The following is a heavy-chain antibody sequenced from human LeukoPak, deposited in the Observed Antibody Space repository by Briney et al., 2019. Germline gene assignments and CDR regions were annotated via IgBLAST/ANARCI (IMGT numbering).Heavy chain of an antibody. Sequence: ASVKVSCKASGYTFTGYYMHWVRQAPGQGLEWMGWINPNSGGTNYAQKFQGRVTMTRDTSISTAYMELSRLRSDDTAVYYCASSYVSPYYYYYYYMDVWGKGTTVTVSS. J-gene: IGHJ6*03. V-gene: IGHV1-2*02. CDR3: ASSYVSPYYYYYYYMDV. CDR2: INPNSGGT. D-gene: IGHD3-16*01. CDR1: GYTFTGYY.